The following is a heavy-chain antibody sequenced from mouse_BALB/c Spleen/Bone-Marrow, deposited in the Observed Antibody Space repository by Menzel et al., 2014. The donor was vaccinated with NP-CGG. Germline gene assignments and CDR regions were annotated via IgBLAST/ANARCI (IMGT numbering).Heavy chain of an antibody. CDR1: GYTFTNYW. J-gene: IGHJ1*01. Sequence: VQLQQSGAEVVKPGASVRLSCKTSGYTFTNYWMHWVKQRPGQGLEWIGDINPSNGRATYSEKFKSKATLTVDTSSSTAYMQLSSLTSEDSVVYYCARDYNYYFDVWGAGTTVTVSS. V-gene: IGHV1S81*02. D-gene: IGHD2-4*01. CDR2: INPSNGRA. CDR3: ARDYNYYFDV.